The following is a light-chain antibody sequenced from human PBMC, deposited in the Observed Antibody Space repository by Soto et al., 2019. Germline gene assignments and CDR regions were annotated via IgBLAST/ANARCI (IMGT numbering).Light chain of an antibody. CDR2: KAS. Sequence: DIQMTQSPSSLSASVGDRVTITCRASQSISSWLAWYQQKPGKAPKLLIYKASSLESGVPSRFSGSGSGTEFTLTISSLQPDDFATYYCQQYNSQGGFFGGGTKVDIK. V-gene: IGKV1-5*03. J-gene: IGKJ4*01. CDR1: QSISSW. CDR3: QQYNSQGGF.